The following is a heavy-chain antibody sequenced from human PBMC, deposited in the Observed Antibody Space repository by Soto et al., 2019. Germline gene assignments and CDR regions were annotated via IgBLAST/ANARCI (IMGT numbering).Heavy chain of an antibody. CDR2: INPNSGGT. V-gene: IGHV1-2*04. CDR3: ARGTTTVSSGWYAESYYFDY. CDR1: GYTFTGYY. Sequence: QVQLVQSGAEVKNPGASVKVSCKASGYTFTGYYMHWVRQAPGQGLEWMGWINPNSGGTNYAQKFQGWVTMTRDTSISTAYMEVSRLRSDDTAVYYCARGTTTVSSGWYAESYYFDYWGQGTLVTVSS. D-gene: IGHD6-19*01. J-gene: IGHJ4*02.